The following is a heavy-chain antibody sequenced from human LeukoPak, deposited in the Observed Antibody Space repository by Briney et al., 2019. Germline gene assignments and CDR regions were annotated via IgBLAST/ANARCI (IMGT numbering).Heavy chain of an antibody. Sequence: PSETLSLTCNVSGVSISSNTYFWGWIRRPPGKGLERIGSIRYSGSTYYNPSLKSRVTISVDTSKNQFSLNLSSLTAADTAVYYCATSDTVSTYNWFDPWGQGTLVTVS. CDR1: GVSISSNTYF. J-gene: IGHJ5*02. D-gene: IGHD5/OR15-5a*01. CDR2: IRYSGST. V-gene: IGHV4-39*01. CDR3: ATSDTVSTYNWFDP.